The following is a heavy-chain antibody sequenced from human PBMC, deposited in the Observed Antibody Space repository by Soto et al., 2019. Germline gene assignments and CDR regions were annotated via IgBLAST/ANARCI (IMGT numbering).Heavy chain of an antibody. CDR3: ATTGTVVAARSYYYYYGMDV. CDR2: IYPGDSDT. V-gene: IGHV5-51*01. D-gene: IGHD2-15*01. CDR1: GYSFTSYW. J-gene: IGHJ6*02. Sequence: GESLKISCKGSGYSFTSYWIGWVRQMPGKGLEWMGIIYPGDSDTRYSPSFQGQVTISADKSISTAYLQWSSLKASDTAMYYCATTGTVVAARSYYYYYGMDVWGQGTTVTVSS.